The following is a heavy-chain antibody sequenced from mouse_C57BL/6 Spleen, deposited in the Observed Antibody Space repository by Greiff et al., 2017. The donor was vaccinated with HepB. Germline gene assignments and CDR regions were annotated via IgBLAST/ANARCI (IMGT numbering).Heavy chain of an antibody. CDR3: ARGGTETRWYFDV. V-gene: IGHV1-4*01. Sequence: QVQLQQSGAELARPGASVKMSCKASGYTFTSYTMHWVKQRPGQGLEWIGYINPSSGYTKYNQKFKDKATLTADKSSSTAYMQLSSLTSEDSAVYFCARGGTETRWYFDVWGTGTTVTVSS. CDR2: INPSSGYT. D-gene: IGHD3-3*01. CDR1: GYTFTSYT. J-gene: IGHJ1*03.